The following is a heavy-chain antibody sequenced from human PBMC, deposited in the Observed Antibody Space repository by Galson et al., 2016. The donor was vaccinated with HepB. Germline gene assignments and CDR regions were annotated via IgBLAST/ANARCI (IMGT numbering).Heavy chain of an antibody. Sequence: SLRLSCAASGFIFNSYSMNWVRQAPGKGLEWISYMSSSSNSMYYADSVKGRFTISRDNAKNSLYLQMNSLRDEDTAVYYCARNMYGAATNYTGDVFDIWGQGTMVTVSS. V-gene: IGHV3-48*02. CDR1: GFIFNSYS. D-gene: IGHD3-10*01. CDR2: MSSSSNSM. CDR3: ARNMYGAATNYTGDVFDI. J-gene: IGHJ3*02.